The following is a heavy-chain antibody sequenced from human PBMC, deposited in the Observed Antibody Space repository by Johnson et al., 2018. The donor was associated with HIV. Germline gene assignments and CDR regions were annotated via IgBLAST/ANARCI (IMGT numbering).Heavy chain of an antibody. CDR3: VRDAFDYRDASGRFGGAGFDI. J-gene: IGHJ3*02. Sequence: VQLVESGGGLVQPGGSLRLSCAASGFTFSSYDMHWVRQATGKGLEWVSGINWNGGRTDDADSVKGRFTISRANAKNSLSLQMNSLKAEDTAVYFCVRDAFDYRDASGRFGGAGFDIWGQGTVVTVSS. CDR2: INWNGGRT. D-gene: IGHD3-16*01. CDR1: GFTFSSYD. V-gene: IGHV3-20*04.